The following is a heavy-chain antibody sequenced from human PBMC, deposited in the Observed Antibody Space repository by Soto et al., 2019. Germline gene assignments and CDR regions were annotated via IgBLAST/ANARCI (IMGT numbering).Heavy chain of an antibody. Sequence: ETLSLTGTVSGGSISRYYWSGIRQPPGTGLEWIGYIYYSGSTNYNPSLKSRVTISVDTSKNQFSLKLSSVTAADTAVYYCAREATVTTSRYYYYMDVWGKGTTVTVSS. D-gene: IGHD4-17*01. CDR3: AREATVTTSRYYYYMDV. CDR2: IYYSGST. CDR1: GGSISRYY. J-gene: IGHJ6*03. V-gene: IGHV4-59*01.